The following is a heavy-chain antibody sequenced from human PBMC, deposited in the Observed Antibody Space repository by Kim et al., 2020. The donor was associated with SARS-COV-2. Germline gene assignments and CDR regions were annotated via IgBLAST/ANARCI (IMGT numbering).Heavy chain of an antibody. J-gene: IGHJ4*02. D-gene: IGHD6-13*01. CDR3: ARVAAAADWSFDY. V-gene: IGHV3-11*05. Sequence: ADSGRGQFTISRDNAKNSLYLQMNSLRAEDTAVYYCARVAAAADWSFDYWGQGTLVTVSS.